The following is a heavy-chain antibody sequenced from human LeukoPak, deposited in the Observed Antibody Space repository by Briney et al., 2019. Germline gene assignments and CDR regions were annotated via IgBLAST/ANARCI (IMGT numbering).Heavy chain of an antibody. V-gene: IGHV4-59*08. Sequence: PSETLSLTCTVSGGSISSYYWSWIRQPPGKGLEWIGYIYYSGSTYYNPSLKSRVTISVDTSKNQFSLKLSSVTAADTAVYYCARQGYCSGGSCYPVPNWFDPWGQGTLVTVSS. D-gene: IGHD2-15*01. J-gene: IGHJ5*02. CDR2: IYYSGST. CDR3: ARQGYCSGGSCYPVPNWFDP. CDR1: GGSISSYY.